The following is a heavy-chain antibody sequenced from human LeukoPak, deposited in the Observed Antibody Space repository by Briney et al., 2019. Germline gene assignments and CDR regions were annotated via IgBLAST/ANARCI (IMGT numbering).Heavy chain of an antibody. CDR3: ARVRYSGLG. J-gene: IGHJ4*02. V-gene: IGHV3-21*01. CDR2: ISSSSNYI. CDR1: GCTFSSYN. Sequence: GGSLRLSCAASGCTFSSYNMNWVRRAPGKGLEWVSSISSSSNYIYYADSVKGRFTISRDNAKTSLHLQMNSLRAEDTAAYYCARVRYSGLGWGQGTLVTVSS. D-gene: IGHD5-12*01.